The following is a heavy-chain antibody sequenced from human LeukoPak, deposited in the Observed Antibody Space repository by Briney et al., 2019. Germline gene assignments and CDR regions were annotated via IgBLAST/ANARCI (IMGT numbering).Heavy chain of an antibody. CDR3: ARDAGYYVHDL. D-gene: IGHD3-10*02. CDR2: IKFDGTNI. J-gene: IGHJ5*02. V-gene: IGHV3-74*01. CDR1: GFTFSTSW. Sequence: GGSLRLSCVASGFTFSTSWMHWARQGPGKGLVWVSRIKFDGTNINYADSVKGRFTISRDNAKNSLYLQLYSLRAEDTAVYYCARDAGYYVHDLWGQGTLVTVSS.